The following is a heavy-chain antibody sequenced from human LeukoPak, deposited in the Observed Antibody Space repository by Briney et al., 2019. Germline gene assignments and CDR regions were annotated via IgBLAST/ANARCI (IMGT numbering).Heavy chain of an antibody. D-gene: IGHD2-15*01. CDR1: GFTFSSNY. CDR2: IYSGGST. J-gene: IGHJ4*02. CDR3: ARDRLSCSGGSCYSIDY. V-gene: IGHV3-66*01. Sequence: PGGSLRLSCAASGFTFSSNYMSWVRQAPGKGLEWVSVIYSGGSTYYDDSVKGRFTISRDNSKNKLYLQMNSLRAEDTAVYYCARDRLSCSGGSCYSIDYWGQGTLVTVSS.